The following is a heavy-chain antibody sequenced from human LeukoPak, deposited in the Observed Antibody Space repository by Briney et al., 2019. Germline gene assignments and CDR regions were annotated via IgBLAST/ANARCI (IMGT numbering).Heavy chain of an antibody. Sequence: ASVKVSCKASGYTFISYDINWVRQATGQGLEWMGWMNPNNGNTDYAEKFQGRVTMTSNTSISTAYMELSSLRSDDTAVYYCARGRAGSGYYYGTDVWGQGTTVTVSS. CDR3: ARGRAGSGYYYGTDV. CDR2: MNPNNGNT. D-gene: IGHD2-8*02. V-gene: IGHV1-8*01. J-gene: IGHJ6*02. CDR1: GYTFISYD.